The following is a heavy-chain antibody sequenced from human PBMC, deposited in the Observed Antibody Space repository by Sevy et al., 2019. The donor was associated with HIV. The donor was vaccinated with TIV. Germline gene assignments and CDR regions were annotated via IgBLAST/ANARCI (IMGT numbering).Heavy chain of an antibody. CDR3: ARAATTWDGRGGNCFDS. Sequence: KQSQTLSLTCAISGDSVSSNGAAWNWIGQSASRGLEWLRGTYYRSKWYNNYAVSVKSRITINPDTSKNQFSLHLDCMTPEDTAVYYCARAATTWDGRGGNCFDSWGQGILVTVSS. J-gene: IGHJ5*01. D-gene: IGHD4-17*01. CDR1: GDSVSSNGAA. V-gene: IGHV6-1*01. CDR2: TYYRSKWYN.